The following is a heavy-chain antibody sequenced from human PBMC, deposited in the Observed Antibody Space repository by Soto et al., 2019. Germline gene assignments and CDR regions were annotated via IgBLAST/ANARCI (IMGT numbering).Heavy chain of an antibody. CDR2: IYHSGST. CDR3: ARVGIVVVVAATNWYFDL. Sequence: QVQLQESGPGLVKPSGTLSLTCAVSGGSISSSNWWSWVRQPPGKGLEWIGEIYHSGSTNYNPSLKIRVTISEDKSKNQFSLKLSSVTAADTAVYYCARVGIVVVVAATNWYFDLWGRGTLVTVSS. J-gene: IGHJ2*01. V-gene: IGHV4-4*02. D-gene: IGHD2-15*01. CDR1: GGSISSSNW.